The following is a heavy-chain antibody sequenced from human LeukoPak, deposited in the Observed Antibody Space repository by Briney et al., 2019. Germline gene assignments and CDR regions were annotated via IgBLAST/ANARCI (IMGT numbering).Heavy chain of an antibody. CDR2: INHSGST. D-gene: IGHD4-17*01. V-gene: IGHV4-34*01. CDR3: ARGESYGDYEYFQH. Sequence: SETLPLTCVVYGVSFSGYYWSWIRQPPGKGLEWMGEINHSGSTNYNPSLKSRVTISVDTSKNQFSLKLSSVTAADTAVYYCARGESYGDYEYFQHWGQGTLVTVSS. J-gene: IGHJ1*01. CDR1: GVSFSGYY.